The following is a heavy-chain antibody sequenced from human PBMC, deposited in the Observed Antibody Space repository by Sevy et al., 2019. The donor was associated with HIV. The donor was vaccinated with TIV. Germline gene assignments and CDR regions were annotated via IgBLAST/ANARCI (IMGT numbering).Heavy chain of an antibody. V-gene: IGHV3-7*01. CDR1: GFTFSSYW. CDR3: ARVYSGTYFYRRGFDY. Sequence: GGSLRLSCAASGFTFSSYWMNWVRQAPEKGLEWVANIKEDGSEKYYVHSVKGRFTISRDNAKNSLYLQMDSLRAEDTAMYYCARVYSGTYFYRRGFDYWGRGTLVTVSS. CDR2: IKEDGSEK. J-gene: IGHJ4*02. D-gene: IGHD1-26*01.